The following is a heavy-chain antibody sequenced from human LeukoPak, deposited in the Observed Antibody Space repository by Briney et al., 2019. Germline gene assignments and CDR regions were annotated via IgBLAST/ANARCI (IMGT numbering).Heavy chain of an antibody. J-gene: IGHJ4*02. V-gene: IGHV4-31*03. CDR2: IYYSGIT. CDR3: ARDDGYGAFDY. D-gene: IGHD5-24*01. Sequence: TLSITCTISAGSISSGGYYWTWIRHHPGKTLKTIAYIYYSGITYYNPSLKSRVTISVDTSKTQFSLKLSSVTAADTAVYYCARDDGYGAFDYWGQGTLVTVSS. CDR1: AGSISSGGYY.